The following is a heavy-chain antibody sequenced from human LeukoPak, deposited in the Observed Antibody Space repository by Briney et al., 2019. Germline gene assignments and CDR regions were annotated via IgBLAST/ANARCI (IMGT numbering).Heavy chain of an antibody. CDR3: AKASVGAIGGYFDY. J-gene: IGHJ4*02. D-gene: IGHD1-26*01. Sequence: GGSLRLSCAASGFTFSSYDMHWVRQAPGKGLEWVSAISGSGGSTYYADSVKGRFTISRDNSKNTLYLQMNSLRAEDTAVYYCAKASVGAIGGYFDYWGQGTLVIVSS. CDR1: GFTFSSYD. CDR2: ISGSGGST. V-gene: IGHV3-23*01.